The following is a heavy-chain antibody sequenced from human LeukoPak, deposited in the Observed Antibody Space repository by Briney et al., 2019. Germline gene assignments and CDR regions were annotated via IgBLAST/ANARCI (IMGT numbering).Heavy chain of an antibody. J-gene: IGHJ6*03. V-gene: IGHV3-23*01. CDR1: GYTFSSYA. CDR3: AKVGDHSSGWYSDYYMDV. D-gene: IGHD6-19*01. CDR2: ISGSGGST. Sequence: PGGSLRLFCAASGYTFSSYAMIWARQAPGKGLEWVSAISGSGGSTYYADSVKGRFTISRDNSKNTLYLQMNSLRAEDTAVYYCAKVGDHSSGWYSDYYMDVWGKGTTVTVSS.